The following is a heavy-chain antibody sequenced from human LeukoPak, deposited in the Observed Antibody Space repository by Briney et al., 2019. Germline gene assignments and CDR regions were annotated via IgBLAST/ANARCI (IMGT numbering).Heavy chain of an antibody. CDR2: ISGSGGST. CDR3: AASIGASGYDAFDY. Sequence: GGSPRLSCAASGFTFSSYAMSWVRQAPGKGLEWVSAISGSGGSTYYADSVKGRFTISRDNSKNTLYLQMNSLRAEDTAVYYCAASIGASGYDAFDYWGQGTLVTVSS. J-gene: IGHJ4*02. V-gene: IGHV3-23*01. CDR1: GFTFSSYA. D-gene: IGHD5-12*01.